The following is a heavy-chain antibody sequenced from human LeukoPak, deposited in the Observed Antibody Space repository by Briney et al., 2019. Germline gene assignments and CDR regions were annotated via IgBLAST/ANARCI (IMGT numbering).Heavy chain of an antibody. J-gene: IGHJ4*02. D-gene: IGHD2-21*02. V-gene: IGHV4-59*01. CDR2: IYSSGST. CDR1: GGSIRGYY. CDR3: ARVVTVVVTASIGY. Sequence: SETLSLTCNVSGGSIRGYYWSWIRQPPGKGLEWIGYIYSSGSTNYNPSLKGRVTMSVDTSKNQFSLKLSSVNAADTAVYYCARVVTVVVTASIGYWGQGTLVTVSS.